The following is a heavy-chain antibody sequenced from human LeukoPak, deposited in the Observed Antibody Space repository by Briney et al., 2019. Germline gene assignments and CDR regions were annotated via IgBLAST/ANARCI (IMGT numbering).Heavy chain of an antibody. CDR1: GFTFSSYA. Sequence: GGSLRLSCAASGFTFSSYAMSWVRQAPGKGLEWVSAISGSGGSTYYADSVKGRFTISRDNSKNTLYLQMNSLRAEDPAVYYCAKDLPRPQWLGYFDYWGQGTLVTVSS. CDR3: AKDLPRPQWLGYFDY. CDR2: ISGSGGST. J-gene: IGHJ4*01. D-gene: IGHD6-19*01. V-gene: IGHV3-23*01.